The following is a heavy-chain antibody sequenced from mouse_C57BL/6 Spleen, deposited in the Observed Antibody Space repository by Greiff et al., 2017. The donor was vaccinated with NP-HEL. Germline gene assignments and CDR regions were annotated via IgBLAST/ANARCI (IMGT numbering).Heavy chain of an antibody. J-gene: IGHJ4*01. CDR3: ARDYSNYVGYAMDY. CDR2: IHPNSGST. Sequence: QVQLKQSGAELVKPGASVKLSCKASGYTFTSYWMHWVKQRPGQGLEWIGMIHPNSGSTNYNEKFKSKATLTVDKSSSTAYMQLSSLTSEDSAVYYCARDYSNYVGYAMDYWGQGTSVTVSS. V-gene: IGHV1-64*01. CDR1: GYTFTSYW. D-gene: IGHD2-5*01.